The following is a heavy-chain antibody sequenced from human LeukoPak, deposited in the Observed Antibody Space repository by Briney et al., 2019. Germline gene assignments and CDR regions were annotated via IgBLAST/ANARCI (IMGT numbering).Heavy chain of an antibody. D-gene: IGHD4-17*01. V-gene: IGHV4-59*01. CDR3: AREGDDYGDYVDY. CDR2: IYYSGST. J-gene: IGHJ4*02. CDR1: GGSISSYY. Sequence: SETLSLTCTVSGGSISSYYWSWIRQPPGKGLEWIGYIYYSGSTNYNPSLKSRVTISVDTSKNQFSLKLSSVTAADTAVYYCAREGDDYGDYVDYWGQGTLVTVSS.